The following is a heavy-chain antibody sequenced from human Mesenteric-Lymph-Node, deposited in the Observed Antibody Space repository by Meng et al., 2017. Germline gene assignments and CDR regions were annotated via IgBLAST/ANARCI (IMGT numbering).Heavy chain of an antibody. V-gene: IGHV4-31*01. D-gene: IGHD6-19*01. CDR1: GGSISSGGYY. Sequence: QVQLQESGPGLVKPSQTLFLTCAVSGGSISSGGYYWSWIRQHPGKGLEWIGYIYYSGSTYYNPSLKSLVTISVDTSKNQFSLKLSSVTAADTAVYYCARGADSSGCLDYWGQGTLVTVSS. J-gene: IGHJ4*02. CDR2: IYYSGST. CDR3: ARGADSSGCLDY.